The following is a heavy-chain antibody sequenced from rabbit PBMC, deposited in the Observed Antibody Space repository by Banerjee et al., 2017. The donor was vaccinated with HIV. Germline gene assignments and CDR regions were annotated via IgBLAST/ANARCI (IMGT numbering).Heavy chain of an antibody. V-gene: IGHV1S45*01. J-gene: IGHJ3*01. CDR2: IAAGSSGST. CDR3: ARSGGGVGNGDGPLNL. CDR1: GFSFSSSYW. D-gene: IGHD2-1*01. Sequence: QEQLEESGGGLVQPEGSLTLTCKASGFSFSSSYWISWVRQAPGKGLEWIACIAAGSSGSTYYASWAKGRFTISKTSSTTVTLQMTSLTAADTATYFCARSGGGVGNGDGPLNLWGQGTLVTVS.